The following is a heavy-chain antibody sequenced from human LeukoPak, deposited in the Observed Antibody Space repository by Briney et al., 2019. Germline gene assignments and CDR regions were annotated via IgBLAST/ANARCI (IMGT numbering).Heavy chain of an antibody. CDR1: GGSINSYY. Sequence: SETLSLTCTVSGGSINSYYWSWIRQPPGKGLEWIGYIYDSGSTNYNPSLKSRVTISVDTSKNQFSLKLTSVTAADTAVYYCASSYSSSWFRFDCWGQGTLVTVSS. J-gene: IGHJ4*02. CDR2: IYDSGST. V-gene: IGHV4-59*01. D-gene: IGHD6-13*01. CDR3: ASSYSSSWFRFDC.